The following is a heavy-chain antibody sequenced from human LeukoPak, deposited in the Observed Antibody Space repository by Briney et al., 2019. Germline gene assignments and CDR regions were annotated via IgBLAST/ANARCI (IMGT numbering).Heavy chain of an antibody. D-gene: IGHD3-3*01. J-gene: IGHJ4*02. CDR3: AKDLLSYDFLEWLLLFDY. Sequence: PGGSLRLSCAASGFTFSTYAMSWVRQAPGKGLEWVSAISGSGGSTYYADSVKGRFTISRDNSKNTLYLQMNSLRAEDTAVYYCAKDLLSYDFLEWLLLFDYWGQGTLVTVSS. CDR2: ISGSGGST. CDR1: GFTFSTYA. V-gene: IGHV3-23*01.